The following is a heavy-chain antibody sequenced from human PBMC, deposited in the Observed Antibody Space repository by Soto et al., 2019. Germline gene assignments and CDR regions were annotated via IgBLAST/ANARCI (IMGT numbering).Heavy chain of an antibody. CDR3: APILTGYQAVGY. J-gene: IGHJ4*02. Sequence: QVQLVQSGAEVKKPGSSVKVSCKASGGTFSSYAISWVRQAPGQGLEWMGGIIPIFGTANYAQKFQGRVTITADKSTSTAYMELSSPRSEDTTVYYCAPILTGYQAVGYWGQGTLVTVSS. CDR2: IIPIFGTA. V-gene: IGHV1-69*06. CDR1: GGTFSSYA. D-gene: IGHD3-9*01.